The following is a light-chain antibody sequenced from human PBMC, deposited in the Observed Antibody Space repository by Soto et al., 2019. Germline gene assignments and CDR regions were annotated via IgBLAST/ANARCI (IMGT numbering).Light chain of an antibody. CDR2: GNS. CDR3: QSYDSSLSGSEV. V-gene: IGLV1-40*01. Sequence: QSVLTQPPSVSGAPGQRVTISCTGSSSNIGAGYDVHWYQQLPGTAPKFLIYGNSNRPSGVPDRFSGSKSGTSAPLAITGLQAEDEADYYCQSYDSSLSGSEVFGTGTKLTVL. CDR1: SSNIGAGYD. J-gene: IGLJ1*01.